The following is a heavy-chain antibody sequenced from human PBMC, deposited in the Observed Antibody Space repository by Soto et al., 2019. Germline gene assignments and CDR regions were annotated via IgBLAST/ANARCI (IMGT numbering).Heavy chain of an antibody. CDR1: YGSISNSSDY. V-gene: IGHV4-39*01. J-gene: IGHJ4*02. Sequence: SEIQCHTNPVAYGSISNSSDYWGWINQPPGKGLEWIGSIYYSGSTYYNPSLKSRVTISVDTSKNQFSLKLSSVTAADTAVYYCARHTPAISISDHWGQGTLVTVSS. D-gene: IGHD2-15*01. CDR3: ARHTPAISISDH. CDR2: IYYSGST.